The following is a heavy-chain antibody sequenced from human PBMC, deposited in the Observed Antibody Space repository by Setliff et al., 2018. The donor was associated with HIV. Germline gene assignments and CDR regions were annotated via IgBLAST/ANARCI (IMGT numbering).Heavy chain of an antibody. V-gene: IGHV4-39*01. CDR3: ATSAESGFGIHWGVFNI. D-gene: IGHD3-10*01. CDR2: IYFSGST. Sequence: SETLSLTCTVSGGSTSTSGYYWGWIRQPPGKGREWIGSIYFSGSTYYNPSLKSRVTISVETSKNQFSLKLKSVTAADTAVYYCATSAESGFGIHWGVFNIWGQGTRVTVS. CDR1: GGSTSTSGYY. J-gene: IGHJ3*02.